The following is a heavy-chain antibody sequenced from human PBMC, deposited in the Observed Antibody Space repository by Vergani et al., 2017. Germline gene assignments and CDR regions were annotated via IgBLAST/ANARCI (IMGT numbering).Heavy chain of an antibody. J-gene: IGHJ6*03. CDR1: GYTFTGYY. D-gene: IGHD3/OR15-3a*01. V-gene: IGHV1-46*01. Sequence: QVQLVQSGAEVKKPGASVKVSCKASGYTFTGYYMHWVRQAPGQGLEWMGIINPSGGNTGYAQKFQGRVTMTRNTSISTAYMELSSLRSEDTAVYYCAREFSGRLGYYYMDVWGKGTTVTVSS. CDR3: AREFSGRLGYYYMDV. CDR2: INPSGGNT.